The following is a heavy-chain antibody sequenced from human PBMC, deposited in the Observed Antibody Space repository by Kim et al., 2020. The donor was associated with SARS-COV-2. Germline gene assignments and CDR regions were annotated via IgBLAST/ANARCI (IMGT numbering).Heavy chain of an antibody. D-gene: IGHD6-13*01. CDR3: ARQARIAAAGNNWFDP. J-gene: IGHJ5*02. V-gene: IGHV4-39*01. Sequence: LRSRVTISVDTYKNQFSLKLSSVTAADTAVYYCARQARIAAAGNNWFDPWGQGTLVTVSS.